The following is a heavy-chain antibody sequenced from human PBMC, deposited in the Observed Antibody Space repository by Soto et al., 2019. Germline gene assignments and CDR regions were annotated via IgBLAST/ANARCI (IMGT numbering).Heavy chain of an antibody. D-gene: IGHD3-3*01. CDR3: GKTSHFGVVTDNWFDP. CDR2: IGGTGHSP. J-gene: IGHJ5*02. CDR1: GFFFNDYA. Sequence: EVQLLESGGGLVQPGGSLRLSCAASGFFFNDYAMAWVRQSPGKGLEWVSSIGGTGHSPYHAASVRGRFTVSRDNSRSTLYLQMSSLRADDTGIYYCGKTSHFGVVTDNWFDPWGQGTQVTVSS. V-gene: IGHV3-23*01.